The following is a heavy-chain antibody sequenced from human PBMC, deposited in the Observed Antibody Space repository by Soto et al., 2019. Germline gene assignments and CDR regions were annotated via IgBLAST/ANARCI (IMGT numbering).Heavy chain of an antibody. J-gene: IGHJ5*02. CDR2: IYHSGST. D-gene: IGHD3-3*01. Sequence: QVQLQESGPGLVKPSGTLSLTCAVSGGSISSSNWWNWVRQPPGKGLEWIGEIYHSGSTNYNPSLKRRVTISVVKSKNQFSLRLSSVTAADTAVYYCARSSRFLGGWFDPWGQGTLVIVSS. CDR1: GGSISSSNW. CDR3: ARSSRFLGGWFDP. V-gene: IGHV4-4*02.